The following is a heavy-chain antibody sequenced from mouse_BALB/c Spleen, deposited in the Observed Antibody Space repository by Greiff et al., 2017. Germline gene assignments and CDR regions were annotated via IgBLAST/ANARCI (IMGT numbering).Heavy chain of an antibody. J-gene: IGHJ4*01. V-gene: IGHV1S56*01. CDR1: GYTFTSYY. CDR2: IYPGNVNT. Sequence: QVQLQQSGPELVKPGASVRISCKASGYTFTSYYIHWVEQRPGQGLEWIGWIYPGNVNTKYNEKFKGKATLTADKSSSTAYMQLSSLTSEDSAVYFCARSVYSYAMDYWGQGTSVTVSS. D-gene: IGHD2-1*01. CDR3: ARSVYSYAMDY.